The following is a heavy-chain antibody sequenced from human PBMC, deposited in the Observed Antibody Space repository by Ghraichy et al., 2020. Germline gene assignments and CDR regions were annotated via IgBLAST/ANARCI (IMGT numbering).Heavy chain of an antibody. CDR1: GGSISSYY. J-gene: IGHJ6*03. D-gene: IGHD3-22*01. V-gene: IGHV4-59*01. CDR2: IYYSGST. Sequence: SETLSLTCTVSGGSISSYYWSWIRQPPGKGLEWIGYIYYSGSTNYNPSLKSRVTISVDTSKNQFSLKLSSVTAADTAVYYCARVKKVVVITNYYYYMDVWGKGTTVTVSS. CDR3: ARVKKVVVITNYYYYMDV.